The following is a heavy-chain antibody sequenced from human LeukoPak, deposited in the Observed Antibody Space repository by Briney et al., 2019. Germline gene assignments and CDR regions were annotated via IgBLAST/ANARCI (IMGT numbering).Heavy chain of an antibody. CDR3: ARDGFGDTMVRGVISDAFDI. D-gene: IGHD3-10*01. CDR2: IYTSGST. J-gene: IGHJ3*02. Sequence: PSETLSLTCTVSGGSTSSGSYYWSWIRQPAGKGLEWIGRIYTSGSTNYNPSLKSRVTISVDTSKNQFSLKLSSVTAADTAVYYCARDGFGDTMVRGVISDAFDIWGQGTMVTVSS. V-gene: IGHV4-61*02. CDR1: GGSTSSGSYY.